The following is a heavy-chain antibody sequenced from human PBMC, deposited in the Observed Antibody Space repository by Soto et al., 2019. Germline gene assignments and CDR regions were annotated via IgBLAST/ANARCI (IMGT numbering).Heavy chain of an antibody. CDR3: ARGNYYYGMDV. Sequence: SETLSLTCTVSGGSISSGDYYWSWIRQPPGKGLEWIGYIYYSGSTYYNPSLKSRVTISVDTSKNQFSLKLSSATAADTAVYYCARGNYYYGMDVWGQGTTVTVSS. J-gene: IGHJ6*02. V-gene: IGHV4-30-4*01. CDR1: GGSISSGDYY. CDR2: IYYSGST.